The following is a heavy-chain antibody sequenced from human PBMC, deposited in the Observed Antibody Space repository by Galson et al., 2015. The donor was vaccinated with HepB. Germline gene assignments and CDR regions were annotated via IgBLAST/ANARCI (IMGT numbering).Heavy chain of an antibody. V-gene: IGHV1-69*13. CDR3: ARDRLAAAGPTRSLFG. CDR1: GGTFSSYA. D-gene: IGHD6-13*01. J-gene: IGHJ4*02. Sequence: SVKVSCKASGGTFSSYAISWVRQAPGQGLEWMGGIIPIFGTANYAQKFQGRVTITADESTSTAYMELSSLRSEDTAVYYCARDRLAAAGPTRSLFGWGQGTLVTVSS. CDR2: IIPIFGTA.